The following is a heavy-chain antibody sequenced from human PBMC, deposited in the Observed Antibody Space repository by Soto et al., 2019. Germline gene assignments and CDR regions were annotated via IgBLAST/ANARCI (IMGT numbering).Heavy chain of an antibody. CDR3: AKENGYSSSWFEFDY. CDR1: GCPFTRNA. Sequence: PGGSRSLSCAASGCPFTRNAMSGVRQAPGKGLEWVSAISGSGGSTYYADSVKGRFTISRDNSKNTLYLQMNSLRAEDTAVYYCAKENGYSSSWFEFDYWGQGT. J-gene: IGHJ4*02. D-gene: IGHD6-13*01. V-gene: IGHV3-23*01. CDR2: ISGSGGST.